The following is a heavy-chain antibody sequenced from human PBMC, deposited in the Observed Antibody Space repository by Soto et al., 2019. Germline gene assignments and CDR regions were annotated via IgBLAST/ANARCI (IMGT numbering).Heavy chain of an antibody. J-gene: IGHJ5*02. CDR3: ARETQWLNWFDP. Sequence: GGFLRLSCAASGFTFSSYGRNWVRQAPGKGLEWVSYISSSSTIYYADSVKGRFTISRDNAKNSLYLQMNSLRAEDTAVYYCARETQWLNWFDPWGQGTLVTVS. D-gene: IGHD6-19*01. V-gene: IGHV3-48*01. CDR1: GFTFSSYG. CDR2: ISSSSTI.